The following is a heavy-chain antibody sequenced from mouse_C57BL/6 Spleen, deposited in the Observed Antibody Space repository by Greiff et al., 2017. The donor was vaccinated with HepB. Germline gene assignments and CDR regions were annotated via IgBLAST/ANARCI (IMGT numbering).Heavy chain of an antibody. D-gene: IGHD2-3*01. V-gene: IGHV1-20*01. CDR1: GYSFTGYF. Sequence: EVQRVESGPELVKPGDSVKISCKASGYSFTGYFMNWVMQSHGKSLEWIGRINPYNGDTFYNQKFKGKATLTVDKSSSTAHMELRSLTSEDSAVYYCARDDGFYWYFDVWGTGTTVTVSS. CDR3: ARDDGFYWYFDV. J-gene: IGHJ1*03. CDR2: INPYNGDT.